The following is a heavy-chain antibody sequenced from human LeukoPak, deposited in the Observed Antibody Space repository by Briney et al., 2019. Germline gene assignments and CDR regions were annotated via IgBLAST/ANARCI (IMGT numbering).Heavy chain of an antibody. D-gene: IGHD3-22*01. V-gene: IGHV3-30-3*01. Sequence: GGSLRLSCAASGFTFSSYAMHWVRQAPGKGLEWVAVISYDGSNKYYADSVKGRFTISRDNSNNTLYLQMNSLRAEDTAVYYCASPYYYDSSGYSYWGQGTLVTVSS. CDR1: GFTFSSYA. CDR2: ISYDGSNK. CDR3: ASPYYYDSSGYSY. J-gene: IGHJ4*02.